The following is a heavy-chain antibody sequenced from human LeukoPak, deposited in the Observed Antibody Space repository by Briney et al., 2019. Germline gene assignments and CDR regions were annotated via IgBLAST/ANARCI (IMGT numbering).Heavy chain of an antibody. V-gene: IGHV3-21*01. J-gene: IGHJ4*02. Sequence: GGSLRLSCAASGFTFSSYSMNWVRQAPGKGLEWVSSISSSSSYIYYADSVKGRFTISRDNAKNSLYLQMNSLRAEDTAVYYCARVTMVRGVPDYWGQGTLVTVSS. CDR1: GFTFSSYS. D-gene: IGHD3-10*01. CDR2: ISSSSSYI. CDR3: ARVTMVRGVPDY.